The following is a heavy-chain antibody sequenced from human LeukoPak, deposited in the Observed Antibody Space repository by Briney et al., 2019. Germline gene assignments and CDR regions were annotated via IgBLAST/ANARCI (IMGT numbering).Heavy chain of an antibody. CDR3: VRGGVAARPKAFDI. CDR2: ISYDGSNK. J-gene: IGHJ3*02. CDR1: GFTFSSYA. Sequence: GGSLRLSCAASGFTFSSYAMHWVRQAPGKGLEWVAVISYDGSNKYYADSVKGRFTISRDNSKNTLYLQMNSLRAEDTAVYYCVRGGVAARPKAFDIWGQGTMVTVSS. D-gene: IGHD6-6*01. V-gene: IGHV3-30*04.